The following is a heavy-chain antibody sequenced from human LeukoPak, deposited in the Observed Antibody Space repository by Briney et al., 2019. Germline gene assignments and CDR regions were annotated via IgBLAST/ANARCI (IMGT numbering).Heavy chain of an antibody. J-gene: IGHJ3*02. CDR1: GFTFSSYA. CDR2: ISYDGSNK. V-gene: IGHV3-30-3*01. CDR3: ARDEGFPGAFDI. Sequence: GGSLRLSCAASGFTFSSYAMHWVRQAPGKGLEWVAVISYDGSNKYYADSVKGRFTISRDNSKNTLYLQVNSLRAEDTAVYYCARDEGFPGAFDIWGQGTMVTVSS. D-gene: IGHD3-10*01.